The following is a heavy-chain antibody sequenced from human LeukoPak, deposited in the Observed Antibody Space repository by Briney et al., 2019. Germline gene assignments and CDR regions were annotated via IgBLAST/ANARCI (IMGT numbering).Heavy chain of an antibody. CDR3: ARPLDTTFFNAFDI. D-gene: IGHD2/OR15-2a*01. CDR1: GGSISTSSYF. CDR2: IYYSGIT. J-gene: IGHJ3*02. Sequence: SETLSLTCTVSGGSISTSSYFWGWIRQPPGKGLEWIGSIYYSGITFYNPSLKSRLTISVDTSKNQFSLKLTSVTAADTAVYYCARPLDTTFFNAFDIWGQGTMVTVSS. V-gene: IGHV4-39*01.